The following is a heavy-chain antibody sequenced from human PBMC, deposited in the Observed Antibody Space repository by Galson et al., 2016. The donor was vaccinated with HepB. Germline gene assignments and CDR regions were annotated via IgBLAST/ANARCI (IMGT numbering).Heavy chain of an antibody. CDR1: GYTFTNYG. Sequence: CKASGYTFTNYGINWVRQAPGQGLEWMGWISAYNGNTVYAQKLQGRVTMTTDTSTSTAYMELRSLRSDDTAVYYCARDLENYDFWSGYYKCLDYWGQGTLVTVSS. D-gene: IGHD3-3*01. V-gene: IGHV1-18*01. CDR2: ISAYNGNT. J-gene: IGHJ4*02. CDR3: ARDLENYDFWSGYYKCLDY.